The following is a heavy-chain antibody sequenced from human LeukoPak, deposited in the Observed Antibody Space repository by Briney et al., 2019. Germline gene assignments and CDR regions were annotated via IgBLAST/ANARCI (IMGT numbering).Heavy chain of an antibody. D-gene: IGHD6-19*01. CDR1: GGSISRYY. J-gene: IGHJ4*02. V-gene: IGHV4-59*08. CDR2: IYYTGST. Sequence: SETLSLTCTVSGGSISRYYWSWIRQPPGKGLEWIGYIYYTGSTNYSPSLKSRVTISVDKSKNQFSLKVTSMSAADTAVYYCARISNSGWFFDFWGQGTLVTVSS. CDR3: ARISNSGWFFDF.